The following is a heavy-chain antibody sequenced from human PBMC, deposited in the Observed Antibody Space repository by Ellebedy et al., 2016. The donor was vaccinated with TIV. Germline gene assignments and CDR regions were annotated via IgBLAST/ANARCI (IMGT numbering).Heavy chain of an antibody. CDR1: GYTFTNHG. J-gene: IGHJ4*02. V-gene: IGHV1-18*01. D-gene: IGHD2-8*01. CDR3: ARVIMPGKADY. Sequence: ASVKVSXXASGYTFTNHGISWVRQAPGQGLEWMGWISAYNGNTNFAQNLQGRVTMTTNTSTSTAYMELRSLRSDDTAVYYCARVIMPGKADYWGQGTLVTVSS. CDR2: ISAYNGNT.